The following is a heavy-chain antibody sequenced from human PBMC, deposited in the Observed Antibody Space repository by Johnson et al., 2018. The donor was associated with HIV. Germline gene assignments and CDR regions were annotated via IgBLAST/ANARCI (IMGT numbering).Heavy chain of an antibody. CDR2: IYSGGST. CDR3: ARFRSSNWFDAFDI. Sequence: VQLVESGGGLIQPGGSLRLSCAASGFTVSSNYMSWVRQAPGKGLEWVSVIYSGGSTYYADSVKGRFTISRDNSKNTRYLQMNSLKAEDTAVYYCARFRSSNWFDAFDIWGQGTMVTVSA. CDR1: GFTVSSNY. V-gene: IGHV3-53*01. J-gene: IGHJ3*02. D-gene: IGHD6-13*01.